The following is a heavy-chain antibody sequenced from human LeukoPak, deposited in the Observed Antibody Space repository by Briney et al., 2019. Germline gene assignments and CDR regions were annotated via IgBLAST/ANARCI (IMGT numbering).Heavy chain of an antibody. J-gene: IGHJ4*02. D-gene: IGHD3-16*02. CDR1: GGSISSYY. CDR3: ARESYFFDY. CDR2: IYYSGST. V-gene: IGHV4-59*01. Sequence: SETLSLTXTVSGGSISSYYWSWIRQPPGKGLKWIGYIYYSGSTNYNPSLKSRVTISVDTSKNQFSLKLSSVTAADTAVYYCARESYFFDYWGQRTLVTVSS.